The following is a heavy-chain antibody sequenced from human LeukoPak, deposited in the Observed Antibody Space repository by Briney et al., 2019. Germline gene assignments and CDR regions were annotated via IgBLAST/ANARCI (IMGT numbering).Heavy chain of an antibody. CDR1: GGSFSGYY. Sequence: SETLSLTCAVYGGSFSGYYWSWIRQPPGKGLEWIGEINHSGSTNYNPSLKSRVTISVDTSKNQFSLKLSSVTAADTAVYYCARLRFLEWLPYFDYWGQGTLVTVSS. CDR3: ARLRFLEWLPYFDY. D-gene: IGHD3-3*01. CDR2: INHSGST. V-gene: IGHV4-34*01. J-gene: IGHJ4*02.